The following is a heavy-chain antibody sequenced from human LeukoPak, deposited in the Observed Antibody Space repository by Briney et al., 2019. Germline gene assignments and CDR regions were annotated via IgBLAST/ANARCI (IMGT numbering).Heavy chain of an antibody. J-gene: IGHJ6*02. V-gene: IGHV5-51*01. D-gene: IGHD6-13*01. CDR3: ARLAAAGAGGYYYGMDV. CDR2: IYPGDSDT. Sequence: GESLKISCKGSGYRFTDYWIGWVRQMPGKGLEWMGIIYPGDSDTRYSPSFQGQVTISVDKSISTAYLQWSSLKASDTAMYYCARLAAAGAGGYYYGMDVWGQGTTVTVSS. CDR1: GYRFTDYW.